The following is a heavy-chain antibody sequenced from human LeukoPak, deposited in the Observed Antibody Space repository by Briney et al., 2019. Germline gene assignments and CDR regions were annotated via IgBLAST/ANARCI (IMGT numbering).Heavy chain of an antibody. J-gene: IGHJ4*02. CDR2: LSGSSSLI. CDR1: GFRFSTYS. Sequence: GAPRTSLAAPGFRFSTYSMSWIRQASGEGPEWVSTLSGSSSLIYYADSVRGRFTISRDNSKNTVYLQMDGLRPDDAARYYCAKSAKTTAVAGWDSWGQGTLVTVSS. V-gene: IGHV3-23*01. CDR3: AKSAKTTAVAGWDS. D-gene: IGHD6-19*01.